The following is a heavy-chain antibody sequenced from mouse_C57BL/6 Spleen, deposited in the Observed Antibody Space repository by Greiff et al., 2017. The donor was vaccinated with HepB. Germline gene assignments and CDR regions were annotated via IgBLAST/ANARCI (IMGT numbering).Heavy chain of an antibody. J-gene: IGHJ4*01. CDR1: GYTFTSYW. CDR2: IYPGSGST. Sequence: QVHLKQPGAELVKPGASVKMSCKASGYTFTSYWMTWVKQRPGQGLEWIGVIYPGSGSTNYNEKFKSKATLTVDKSSSTAYMQLSSLTSEASAVYYCARIGRGLYYAIDDWGQGTTVTVSS. V-gene: IGHV1-55*01. D-gene: IGHD2-14*01. CDR3: ARIGRGLYYAIDD.